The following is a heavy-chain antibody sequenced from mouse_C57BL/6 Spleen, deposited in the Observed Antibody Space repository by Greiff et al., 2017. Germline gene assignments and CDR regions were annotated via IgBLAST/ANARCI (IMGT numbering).Heavy chain of an antibody. CDR3: ARASSYYSNTWFAY. CDR1: GYSFTDYN. J-gene: IGHJ3*01. D-gene: IGHD2-5*01. CDR2: INPNYGTT. V-gene: IGHV1-39*01. Sequence: EVKLMESGPELVKPGASVKISCKASGYSFTDYNMNWVKQSNGKSLEWIGVINPNYGTTSYNQKFKGKATLTVDQSSSTAYMQLNSLTSEDSAVYYCARASSYYSNTWFAYWGQGTLVTVSA.